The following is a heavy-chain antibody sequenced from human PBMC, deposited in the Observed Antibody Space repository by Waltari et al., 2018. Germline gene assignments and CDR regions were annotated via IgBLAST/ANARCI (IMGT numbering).Heavy chain of an antibody. Sequence: QVLLHLSGPGQLKPSETLSLTCTVSGGSMTAYYWSWIRQPPGKGRQDIGYKLYSDDGKYNPSLKSRVAISVDTSRRQFSLTLTSVTEADTAVYYCAAGNGWLDFWAQGVLVLVSS. V-gene: IGHV4-59*01. D-gene: IGHD6-19*01. CDR3: AAGNGWLDF. CDR1: GGSMTAYY. J-gene: IGHJ4*02. CDR2: KLYSDDG.